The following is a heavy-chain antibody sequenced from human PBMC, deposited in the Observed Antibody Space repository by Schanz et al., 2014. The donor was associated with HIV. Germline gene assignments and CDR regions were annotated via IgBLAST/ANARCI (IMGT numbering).Heavy chain of an antibody. D-gene: IGHD6-6*01. CDR3: AKAYSTSRPYSMDI. CDR2: IWYDGTNK. J-gene: IGHJ6*02. Sequence: QVQLVEFGGGVVQPGRSLRLSCAASGFTFSSYGMHWVRQAPGKGLEWLAVIWYDGTNKYYTDSVKGRFTISRDNAKNSLYMQMNSLRGDDTALYYCAKAYSTSRPYSMDIWGQGTTVTVSS. V-gene: IGHV3-33*03. CDR1: GFTFSSYG.